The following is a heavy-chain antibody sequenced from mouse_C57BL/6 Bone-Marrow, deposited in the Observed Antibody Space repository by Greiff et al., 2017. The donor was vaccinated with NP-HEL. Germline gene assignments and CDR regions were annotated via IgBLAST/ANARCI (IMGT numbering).Heavy chain of an antibody. CDR2: IFPGSDSI. D-gene: IGHD2-3*01. J-gene: IGHJ4*01. V-gene: IGHV1-56*01. Sequence: QVQLKHSGPELVRPGASVKISCKAPSQTFTSHWMQWVRQRPGQGLEWIGEIFPGSDSIYYNEKFKGKARLTVDISSSTVYMQLSSLTSEDSAVYFCARQGDGYYSYYPMDYWGQGTSVTVSS. CDR3: ARQGDGYYSYYPMDY. CDR1: SQTFTSHW.